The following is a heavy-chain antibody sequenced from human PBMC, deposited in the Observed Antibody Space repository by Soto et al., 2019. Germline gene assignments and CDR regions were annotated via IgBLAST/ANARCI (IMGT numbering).Heavy chain of an antibody. J-gene: IGHJ6*02. D-gene: IGHD1-26*01. CDR2: ISAYNGNT. CDR3: ARTKNFWVRRMGYYYYYGMDV. Sequence: ASVKVSCKASGYTFTSYGISWVRQAPGQGLEWMGWISAYNGNTNYAQKLQGRVTMTTDTSTSTAYMELRSLRSDDTAVYYCARTKNFWVRRMGYYYYYGMDVWGQGTTVTVSS. V-gene: IGHV1-18*01. CDR1: GYTFTSYG.